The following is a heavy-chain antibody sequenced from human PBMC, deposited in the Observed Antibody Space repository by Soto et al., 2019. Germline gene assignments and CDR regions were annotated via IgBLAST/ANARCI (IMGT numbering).Heavy chain of an antibody. Sequence: ASVKVSCKACGYTFTSYDINWVRQATGQGLEWMGWMNPNSGNADYAQKFQGRVTITTDESTSTAYMELSSLRSEDTAVYYCARDGDYYDSSPLSNWFDPWGQGTLVTVSS. V-gene: IGHV1-8*01. D-gene: IGHD3-22*01. CDR1: GYTFTSYD. J-gene: IGHJ5*02. CDR2: MNPNSGNA. CDR3: ARDGDYYDSSPLSNWFDP.